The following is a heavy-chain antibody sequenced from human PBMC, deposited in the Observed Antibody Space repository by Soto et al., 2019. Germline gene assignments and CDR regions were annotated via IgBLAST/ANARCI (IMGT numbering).Heavy chain of an antibody. V-gene: IGHV1-69*13. CDR3: ARDQVTYYYDSSGYYPNWFDP. J-gene: IGHJ5*02. CDR1: GGTFSSYA. Sequence: GASVKVSCKASGGTFSSYAISWVRQAPGQGLEWMGGIIPIFGTAKYAQKFQGRVTITADESTSTAYMELSSLRSEDTAVYYCARDQVTYYYDSSGYYPNWFDPWGQGTLVTVSS. CDR2: IIPIFGTA. D-gene: IGHD3-22*01.